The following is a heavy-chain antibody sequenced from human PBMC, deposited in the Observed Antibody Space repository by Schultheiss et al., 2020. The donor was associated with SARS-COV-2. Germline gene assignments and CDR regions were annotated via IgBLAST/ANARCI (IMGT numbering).Heavy chain of an antibody. Sequence: GGSLRLSCAASGFTFSSYAMHWVRQAPGKGLEWVAIISGSGTSTYYADSVKGRFTISRDNSKNTLYLQMNSLRAEDTAVYYCARDHRWDVYYYYGMDVWGQGTTVTVSS. CDR2: ISGSGTST. V-gene: IGHV3-30*04. CDR1: GFTFSSYA. CDR3: ARDHRWDVYYYYGMDV. D-gene: IGHD1-26*01. J-gene: IGHJ6*02.